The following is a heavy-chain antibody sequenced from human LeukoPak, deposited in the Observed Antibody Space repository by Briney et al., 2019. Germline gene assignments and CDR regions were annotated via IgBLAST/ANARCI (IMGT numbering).Heavy chain of an antibody. V-gene: IGHV5-51*01. CDR3: ARRRDSSGYPDAFDI. CDR1: GYSFTSYW. Sequence: GESLKISCKGSGYSFTSYWIGWVRQMPGKGLEWMGIIYPGDSDTRYSPSFQGQVTFSADKSISTAYLQWSSLKASDTAMYYCARRRDSSGYPDAFDIWGQGTMVTVSS. D-gene: IGHD3-22*01. J-gene: IGHJ3*02. CDR2: IYPGDSDT.